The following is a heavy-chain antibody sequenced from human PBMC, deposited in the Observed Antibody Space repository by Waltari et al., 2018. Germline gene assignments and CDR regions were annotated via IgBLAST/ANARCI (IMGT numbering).Heavy chain of an antibody. V-gene: IGHV4-34*02. CDR3: ASYYSYGHRRAFNI. D-gene: IGHD5-18*01. J-gene: IGHJ3*02. Sequence: QVQVQQWGAGLVTPSETLSLTCAVYGGSFSGYYWSCLRQPPGKALEWIGEIDHSGVTNYNPSLTSRATLSVDTSKNQFSLKLSSVTAADTAIYYCASYYSYGHRRAFNIWGQGTMVTVSS. CDR1: GGSFSGYY. CDR2: IDHSGVT.